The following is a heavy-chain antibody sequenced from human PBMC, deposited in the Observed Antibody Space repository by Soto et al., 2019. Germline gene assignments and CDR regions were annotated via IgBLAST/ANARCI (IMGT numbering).Heavy chain of an antibody. J-gene: IGHJ6*02. CDR3: ARGPFRPSAMDV. V-gene: IGHV1-69*10. CDR1: GDNFKKNV. CDR2: TIPALGKT. Sequence: GASVKVSCKTSGDNFKKNVFTWVLQAPGQGLEWMGGTIPALGKTRYIEKFQGRVTITVDDATRTVYMEVRDLTSEDTAIYYCARGPFRPSAMDVWGQGTTVTVSS. D-gene: IGHD3-10*01.